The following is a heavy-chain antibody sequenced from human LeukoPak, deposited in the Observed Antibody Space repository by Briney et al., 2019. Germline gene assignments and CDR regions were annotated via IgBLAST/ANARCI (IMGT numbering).Heavy chain of an antibody. D-gene: IGHD1-26*01. V-gene: IGHV3-53*01. CDR2: IYSGGST. CDR1: GFTVSNNY. Sequence: GGSLRLSCAASGFTVSNNYMSWVRQAPGKGLEGVSVIYSGGSTYYADSVKGRFTISRDNSKNTLYLQMNSLRAEDTAVYYCAKDKELDNYYYGMDVWGQGTTVTVSS. J-gene: IGHJ6*02. CDR3: AKDKELDNYYYGMDV.